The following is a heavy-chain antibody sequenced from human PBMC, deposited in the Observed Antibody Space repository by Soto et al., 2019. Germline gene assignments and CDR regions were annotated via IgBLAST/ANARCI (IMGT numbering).Heavy chain of an antibody. D-gene: IGHD1-26*01. CDR1: GGSISSSSYY. V-gene: IGHV4-39*01. Sequence: SETLSLTCIVSGGSISSSSYYWGWIRQPPGKGLEWIGSIHYSGSTYYTPSLKSRVTISVDPSKNKFSLKLASVTAPEPAGYYCARHREVGSYLGYFQHWGHGTLVTVSS. CDR2: IHYSGST. J-gene: IGHJ1*01. CDR3: ARHREVGSYLGYFQH.